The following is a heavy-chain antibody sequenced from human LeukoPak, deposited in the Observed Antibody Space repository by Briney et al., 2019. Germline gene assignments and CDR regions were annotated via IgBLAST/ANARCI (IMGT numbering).Heavy chain of an antibody. CDR1: GFTFSSYA. J-gene: IGHJ6*02. CDR3: AKPNSLGYCSGGSCSGMDV. D-gene: IGHD2-15*01. CDR2: ITGSGGST. V-gene: IGHV3-23*01. Sequence: GGSLRLSCAASGFTFSSYAMSWVRQAPGKGLEWVSVITGSGGSTNYADSVKGRFTISRDNSKNTLYLQMNSLRAEDTAVYYCAKPNSLGYCSGGSCSGMDVWGQGTTVTVSS.